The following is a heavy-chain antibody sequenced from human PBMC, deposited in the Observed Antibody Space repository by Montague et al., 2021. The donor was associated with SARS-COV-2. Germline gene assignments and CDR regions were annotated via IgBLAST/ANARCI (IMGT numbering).Heavy chain of an antibody. CDR3: VKVMREGYYDSSGSADAFDI. Sequence: SLRLSCAASGFTFDDYAMHWVRQAPGKGLEWVAGISWTSGSIPYAASVKGRFTTSRDNAKNSLYLQMNSLRAEDTALYYCVKVMREGYYDSSGSADAFDIWGQGTMVTVSS. D-gene: IGHD3-22*01. CDR2: ISWTSGSI. J-gene: IGHJ3*02. V-gene: IGHV3-9*01. CDR1: GFTFDDYA.